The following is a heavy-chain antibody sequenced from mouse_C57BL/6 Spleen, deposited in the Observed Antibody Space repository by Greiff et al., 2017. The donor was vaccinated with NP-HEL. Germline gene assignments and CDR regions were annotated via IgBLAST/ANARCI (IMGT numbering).Heavy chain of an antibody. Sequence: VQLQQSGPELVKPGASVKLSCKASGYTFTSYDINWVKQRPGQGLEWIGWIYPRDGSTKYNEKFMGKATLTVDTSSSTAYMELQSLTSEDSAVYFCARGDYYGSSWGWFAYWGQGTLVTVSA. CDR2: IYPRDGST. CDR1: GYTFTSYD. V-gene: IGHV1-85*01. J-gene: IGHJ3*01. D-gene: IGHD1-1*01. CDR3: ARGDYYGSSWGWFAY.